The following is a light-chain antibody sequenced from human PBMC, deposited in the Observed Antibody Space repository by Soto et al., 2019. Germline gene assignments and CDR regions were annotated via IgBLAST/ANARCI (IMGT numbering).Light chain of an antibody. CDR3: QQYGRSPLWT. J-gene: IGKJ1*01. CDR1: ESLSSTY. Sequence: EIVLTQSPGTLSLSPGERATLSCRASESLSSTYLAWCQQKPGQAPRLLIYGASSRAAGIPDRFSGSGSGTDFTLTISRLEPEDFAVYYCQQYGRSPLWTFGQGTKVEIK. CDR2: GAS. V-gene: IGKV3-20*01.